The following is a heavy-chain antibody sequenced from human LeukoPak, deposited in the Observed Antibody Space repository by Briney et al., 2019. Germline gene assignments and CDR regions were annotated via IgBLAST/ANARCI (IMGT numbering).Heavy chain of an antibody. CDR1: GFTFSRYA. D-gene: IGHD3-10*01. J-gene: IGHJ4*02. CDR3: AKSAAMVRPQDY. CDR2: IDVSGRMT. Sequence: GGSLRLSCAASGFTFSRYAMSWVRQAPGKGLEWVSGIDVSGRMTYYADSVKGRFTTSRDNSKNMVYLQMNSLRAGDMAVYYCAKSAAMVRPQDYWGQGTLVTVSS. V-gene: IGHV3-23*01.